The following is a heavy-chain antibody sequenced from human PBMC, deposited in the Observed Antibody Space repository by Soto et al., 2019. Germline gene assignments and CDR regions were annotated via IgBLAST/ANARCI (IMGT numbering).Heavy chain of an antibody. CDR2: IYYSGNT. Sequence: QAQLQESGPGLVRPSQTLSLTCAVSGDSISSSDYFWSWIRQPPGKGLEWIGYIYYSGNTYFTPSLQSRITISLDASKNHFSLKLTSVTAADTAVYFCARGAYSSSSSFFDSWGQGTLVTVSS. V-gene: IGHV4-30-4*01. J-gene: IGHJ4*02. CDR1: GDSISSSDYF. D-gene: IGHD6-6*01. CDR3: ARGAYSSSSSFFDS.